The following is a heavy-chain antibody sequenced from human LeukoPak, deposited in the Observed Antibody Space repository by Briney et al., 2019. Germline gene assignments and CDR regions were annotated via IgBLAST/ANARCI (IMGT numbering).Heavy chain of an antibody. V-gene: IGHV1-18*01. CDR2: ISAYNGNT. D-gene: IGHD3-22*01. Sequence: ASVRVSFKASGYTFTIYGISWVRQAPGQGGEWMGWISAYNGNTNYTQKLQGRLTMTTDTSTSTAYMELRSLRSDDTAVYYCARVEGTMIGNYWGQGTLVTVSS. J-gene: IGHJ4*02. CDR3: ARVEGTMIGNY. CDR1: GYTFTIYG.